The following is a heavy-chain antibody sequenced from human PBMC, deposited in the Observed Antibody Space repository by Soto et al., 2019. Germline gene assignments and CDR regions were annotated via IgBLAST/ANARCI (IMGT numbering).Heavy chain of an antibody. D-gene: IGHD3-10*01. J-gene: IGHJ4*02. CDR2: ISSSGSTA. Sequence: GGSLRLSCAASGFTFSRFELHWVRQAPGKGLEWISYISSSGSTAYYASSVEGRFIISRDNANNSVYLQMDSLRAEDTALYYCTTAAWFPYFSFYWGQGALVTVSS. CDR3: TTAAWFPYFSFY. CDR1: GFTFSRFE. V-gene: IGHV3-48*03.